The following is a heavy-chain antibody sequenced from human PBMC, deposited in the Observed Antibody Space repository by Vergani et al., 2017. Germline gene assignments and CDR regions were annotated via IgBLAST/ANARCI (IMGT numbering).Heavy chain of an antibody. D-gene: IGHD2-15*01. J-gene: IGHJ4*02. Sequence: EVQLLESGGGLVKPGGSLRLSCAASGFTFSSYSMIWVRQAPGKGLEWVSSISSSSSYIYYADSVKGRFTISRDNAKNSLYLQMNSLRAEDTAVYYCAREPSCSGGSCSSLDYWGQGTLVTVSS. CDR3: AREPSCSGGSCSSLDY. CDR1: GFTFSSYS. CDR2: ISSSSSYI. V-gene: IGHV3-21*01.